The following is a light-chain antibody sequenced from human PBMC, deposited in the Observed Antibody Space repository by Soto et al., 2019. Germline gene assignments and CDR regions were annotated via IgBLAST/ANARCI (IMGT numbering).Light chain of an antibody. CDR1: QSISSW. CDR2: DAS. CDR3: HQLFDSPIT. Sequence: DILITQSPSILSASVGDRVTITCRASQSISSWLAWYQQKPGKAPKLLIYDASSLESGVPSRFSGIGSGTEFSLTITSLQPEHFATYYCHQLFDSPITFGHRIRL. V-gene: IGKV1-5*01. J-gene: IGKJ5*01.